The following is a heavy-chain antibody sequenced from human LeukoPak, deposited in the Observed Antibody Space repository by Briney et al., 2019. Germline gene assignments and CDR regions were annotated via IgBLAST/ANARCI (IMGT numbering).Heavy chain of an antibody. Sequence: GGSLRLSCAASGFTFSNAWMNWVRQAPGKGLEWVSRIKSKTDGGTTDYAAPVKGRFTISRDDSKNTLYLQMNSLKTEDTAVYYCTVTTPYYYYGMDVWGQGTTVTVSS. CDR2: IKSKTDGGTT. J-gene: IGHJ6*02. V-gene: IGHV3-15*07. CDR3: TVTTPYYYYGMDV. CDR1: GFTFSNAW. D-gene: IGHD4-17*01.